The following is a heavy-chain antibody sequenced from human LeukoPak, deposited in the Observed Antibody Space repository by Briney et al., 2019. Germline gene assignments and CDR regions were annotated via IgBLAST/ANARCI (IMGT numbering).Heavy chain of an antibody. CDR1: GFIFSFYG. J-gene: IGHJ6*02. CDR2: VWYDGTNR. V-gene: IGHV3-33*01. D-gene: IGHD6-25*01. Sequence: GGSLRLSCAASGFIFSFYGMHWVRQTPGKGLEWVANVWYDGTNRDYADSVKGRVTISRDNSKNTLFLDMNSLRAEDTAVYYCARVGDSGSLRRYYYYPLDVWGRGTTVTVSS. CDR3: ARVGDSGSLRRYYYYPLDV.